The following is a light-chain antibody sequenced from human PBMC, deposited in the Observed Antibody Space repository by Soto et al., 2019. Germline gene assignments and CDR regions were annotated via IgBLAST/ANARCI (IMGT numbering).Light chain of an antibody. CDR3: HPVNSDAQRT. J-gene: IGKJ1*01. Sequence: IQLTQSPSFLSASVGYRVTITCRASQGISSYLAWYQQKAGKAPELLRYAASTLQSGVPSRFSASSSATAPLFPFCGILLGDCATLPCHPVNSDAQRTLGQET. CDR1: QGISSY. CDR2: AAS. V-gene: IGKV1-9*01.